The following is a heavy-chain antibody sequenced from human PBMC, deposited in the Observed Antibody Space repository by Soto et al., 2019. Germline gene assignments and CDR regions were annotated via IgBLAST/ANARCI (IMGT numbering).Heavy chain of an antibody. J-gene: IGHJ4*02. CDR3: ARGSSGYYYVFEY. V-gene: IGHV1-3*01. CDR1: GYTFTRYA. Sequence: ASVNVACMASGYTFTRYAMHWVRQAPGQRLEWMAWINAGNGNTKYSQKFQGRVTSTRDTSASTAYMELSSLRSEDTAVYYCARGSSGYYYVFEYWGQGTLVTVSS. CDR2: INAGNGNT. D-gene: IGHD3-22*01.